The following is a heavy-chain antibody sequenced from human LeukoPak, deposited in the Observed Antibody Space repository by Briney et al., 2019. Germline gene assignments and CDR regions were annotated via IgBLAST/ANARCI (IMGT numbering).Heavy chain of an antibody. Sequence: PGGSLRLSCATSGFTFSSYEMNWIRQAPGRGLEWVSSISSSNSYTYYADSVRGRFTISRDNAKNSLYLQMNSLRAEDTAVCYCARDVASEPWGQGTLVTVSS. CDR3: ARDVASEP. CDR2: ISSSNSYT. V-gene: IGHV3-21*01. J-gene: IGHJ5*02. CDR1: GFTFSSYE. D-gene: IGHD5-12*01.